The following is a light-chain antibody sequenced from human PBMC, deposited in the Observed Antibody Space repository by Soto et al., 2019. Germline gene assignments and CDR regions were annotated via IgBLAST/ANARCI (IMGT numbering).Light chain of an antibody. CDR2: GAS. Sequence: ESVLTHPPGTLSGPAQDTATRSVRSSQSVSSSYLAWYQQKPGQAPRLLIYGASSRATGIPDRFSGSGSGTDFTLTISRLEPEDFAVYYCQQRNNGPSVKFGQGTRLEIK. V-gene: IGKV3D-20*02. J-gene: IGKJ5*01. CDR1: QSVSSSY. CDR3: QQRNNGPSVK.